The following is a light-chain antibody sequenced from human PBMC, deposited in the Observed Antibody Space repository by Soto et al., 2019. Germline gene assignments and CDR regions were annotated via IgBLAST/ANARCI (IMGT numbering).Light chain of an antibody. Sequence: IVMTRAASGLSGAPGGRATLYGTASQSVSSYLAWCQQKPGKAPKLLIYAASTWQSGVPARFSGSGSGTEFTLTISSLQPEAFATYYCQQLNSYPPTFGGGTKVDIK. CDR2: AAS. CDR3: QQLNSYPPT. V-gene: IGKV1-9*01. J-gene: IGKJ4*01. CDR1: QSVSSY.